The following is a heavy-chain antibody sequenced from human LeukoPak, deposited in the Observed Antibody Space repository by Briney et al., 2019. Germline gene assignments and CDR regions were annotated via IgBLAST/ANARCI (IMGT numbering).Heavy chain of an antibody. CDR1: GFIFDDYG. J-gene: IGHJ4*02. V-gene: IGHV3-20*04. Sequence: PGGSLRLSCAASGFIFDDYGMSWVRHVPGKGLEWVSGTNWDGASTGYADSVKGRFTISRDNVKNFLCLQMNSLRVEDTAVYFCAKDKGYSDTWSMSGRFDYWGQGALVTVSS. CDR3: AKDKGYSDTWSMSGRFDY. D-gene: IGHD6-13*01. CDR2: TNWDGAST.